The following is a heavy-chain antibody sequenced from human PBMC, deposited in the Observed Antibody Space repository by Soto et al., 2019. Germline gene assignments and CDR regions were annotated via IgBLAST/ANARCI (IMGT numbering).Heavy chain of an antibody. Sequence: EVQLLESGGGLVQPGGSLRLSCAASGFTFSTFDMTWVRQAPGKGLEWVSLIGGVAGSTLYPDDVKGRFTISTDTSNNVLYLEMNSLRADDTAVYFCVKGACLDYWGQGNMVTVSS. CDR2: IGGVAGST. V-gene: IGHV3-23*01. J-gene: IGHJ4*02. CDR3: VKGACLDY. CDR1: GFTFSTFD.